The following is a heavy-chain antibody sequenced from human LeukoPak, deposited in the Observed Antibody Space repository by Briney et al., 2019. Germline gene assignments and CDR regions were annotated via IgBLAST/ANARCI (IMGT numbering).Heavy chain of an antibody. Sequence: GGSLRLSCAASGFTFSSYWMSWVRQAPGKGLEWVANVKQDGSEKYYVDSVKGRFTISRDNAKNSLYLQMNGLRAEDTAVYYCARAGGSGSYYKYYFDYWGPGTLVTVSS. CDR3: ARAGGSGSYYKYYFDY. V-gene: IGHV3-7*01. D-gene: IGHD3-10*01. CDR2: VKQDGSEK. CDR1: GFTFSSYW. J-gene: IGHJ4*02.